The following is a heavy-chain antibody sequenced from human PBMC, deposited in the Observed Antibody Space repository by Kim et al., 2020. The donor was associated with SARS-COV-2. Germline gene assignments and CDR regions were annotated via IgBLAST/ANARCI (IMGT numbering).Heavy chain of an antibody. CDR1: GGSISSGGYY. J-gene: IGHJ4*02. Sequence: SETLSLTCTVSGGSISSGGYYWSWIHQHPGKGLEWIGYIYYSGSTYYNPSLKSRVTISVDTSKNQFSLKLSSVTAADTAVYYCARDSTPSRLGSLDYWGQGTLVTVSS. CDR2: IYYSGST. CDR3: ARDSTPSRLGSLDY. V-gene: IGHV4-31*03. D-gene: IGHD6-19*01.